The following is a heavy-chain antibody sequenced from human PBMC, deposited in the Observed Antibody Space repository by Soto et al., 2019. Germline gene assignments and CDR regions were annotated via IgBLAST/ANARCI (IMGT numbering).Heavy chain of an antibody. D-gene: IGHD6-13*01. V-gene: IGHV3-30-3*01. CDR2: ISYDGSNK. J-gene: IGHJ6*02. CDR1: GCTFSSYA. CDR3: ARDRAGTRYYGMDV. Sequence: GGSRRLSCAASGCTFSSYAMHWVRQAPGKGLEWVAVISYDGSNKYYADSVKGRFTTSRDNSKNTLYLQMNSLRAEDTAVYYCARDRAGTRYYGMDVWGQGTTVTVSS.